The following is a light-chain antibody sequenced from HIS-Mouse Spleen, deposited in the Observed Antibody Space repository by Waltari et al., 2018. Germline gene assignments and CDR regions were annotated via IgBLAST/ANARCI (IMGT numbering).Light chain of an antibody. CDR2: EVS. CDR1: SSDVGGYNY. V-gene: IGLV2-8*01. J-gene: IGLJ2*01. CDR3: SSYAGSNVV. Sequence: QSALTQHPSASGSPGQSVTISCTGTSSDVGGYNYVSWYQQHPGKAPKLMIYEVSKRPSGVPDRFSGSKSGNTDSLTVSGLQAEDEADYYCSSYAGSNVVFGGGTKLTVL.